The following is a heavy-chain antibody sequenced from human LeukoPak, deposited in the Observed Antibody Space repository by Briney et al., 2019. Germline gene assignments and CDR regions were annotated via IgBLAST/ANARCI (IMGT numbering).Heavy chain of an antibody. CDR2: INHSGST. CDR3: ARRGYCSGGSCHPLGYYYYMDV. CDR1: GGSFSGYY. Sequence: PSETLSLTCAVYGGSFSGYYWSWIRQPPGKGLEWIGEINHSGSTNYNPSLKSRVTISVDTSKNQFSLKLSSVTAADTAVYYCARRGYCSGGSCHPLGYYYYMDVWGKGTTVTVSS. J-gene: IGHJ6*03. D-gene: IGHD2-15*01. V-gene: IGHV4-34*01.